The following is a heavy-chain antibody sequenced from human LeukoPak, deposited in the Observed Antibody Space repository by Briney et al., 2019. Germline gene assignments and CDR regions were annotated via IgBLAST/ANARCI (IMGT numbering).Heavy chain of an antibody. CDR2: ISNNGGYT. Sequence: GGSLRLSCAASGFTFSSSAMSWVRQAPGKGLEWVSAISNNGGYTYYADSVRGRFTISRDNSKSTLCLQMNSLRAEDTAVYYCAKQLGYCSDGSCYFPYWGQGTLVTVSS. J-gene: IGHJ4*02. D-gene: IGHD2-15*01. CDR3: AKQLGYCSDGSCYFPY. CDR1: GFTFSSSA. V-gene: IGHV3-23*01.